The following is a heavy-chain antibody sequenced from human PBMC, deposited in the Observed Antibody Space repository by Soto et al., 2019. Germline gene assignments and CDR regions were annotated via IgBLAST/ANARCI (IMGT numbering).Heavy chain of an antibody. Sequence: PSETLSLTCTVSGGSISSYYWSWIRQPPGKGLEWIGYIYYSGSTNYNPSLKSRVTISVDTSKNQFSLKLSSVTAADTAVYYCARRITMGRGDYGMDVWDQGTTGTVSS. CDR1: GGSISSYY. V-gene: IGHV4-59*01. D-gene: IGHD3-10*01. CDR2: IYYSGST. J-gene: IGHJ6*02. CDR3: ARRITMGRGDYGMDV.